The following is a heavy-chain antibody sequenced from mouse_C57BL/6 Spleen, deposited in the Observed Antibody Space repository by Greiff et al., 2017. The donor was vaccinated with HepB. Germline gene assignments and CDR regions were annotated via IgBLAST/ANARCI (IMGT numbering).Heavy chain of an antibody. Sequence: EVQGVESGPELVKPGASVKISCKASGYSFTDYNMNWVKQSNGKSLEWIGVINPNYGTTSYNQKFKGKATLTVDQSSSTAYMQLNSLTSEDSAVYYCAREFYYYGSGGFDVWGTGTTVTVSS. CDR3: AREFYYYGSGGFDV. CDR2: INPNYGTT. CDR1: GYSFTDYN. V-gene: IGHV1-39*01. J-gene: IGHJ1*03. D-gene: IGHD1-1*01.